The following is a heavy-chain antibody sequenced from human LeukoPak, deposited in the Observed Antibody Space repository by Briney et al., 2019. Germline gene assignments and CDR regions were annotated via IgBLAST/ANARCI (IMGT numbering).Heavy chain of an antibody. D-gene: IGHD2/OR15-2a*01. Sequence: SETLSLTCAVYGGSFSGYYWSWIRQPPGEGLEWIGEINHSGSTNYNPSLKSRVTISVDTSKNQFSLKLSSVTAADTAVYYCARRRAAFFSLDYWGQGTLVTVSS. CDR2: INHSGST. J-gene: IGHJ4*02. CDR1: GGSFSGYY. CDR3: ARRRAAFFSLDY. V-gene: IGHV4-34*01.